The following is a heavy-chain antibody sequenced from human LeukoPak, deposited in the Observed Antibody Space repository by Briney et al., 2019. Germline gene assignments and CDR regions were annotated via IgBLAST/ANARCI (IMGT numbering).Heavy chain of an antibody. D-gene: IGHD3-10*01. CDR2: SQTTKPNSCTT. J-gene: IGHJ4*02. Sequence: PGGSLRLSCAASGFAITDHHMDWVRQAPGKGMEWVGRSQTTKPNSCTTEYAASVKGRFTISRDNAKNSLYLQMNSLRAEDTAVYYCARDHSLRGFDYWGQGTLVTVSS. CDR3: ARDHSLRGFDY. CDR1: GFAITDHH. V-gene: IGHV3-72*01.